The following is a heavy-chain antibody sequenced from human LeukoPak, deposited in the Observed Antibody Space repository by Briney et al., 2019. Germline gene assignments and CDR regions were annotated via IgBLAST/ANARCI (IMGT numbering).Heavy chain of an antibody. CDR3: ARSRGMGFDY. CDR1: GASINSYY. J-gene: IGHJ4*02. Sequence: SETLSLTCTVSGASINSYYWSWIRQPPGKGLEWIGYIYYSGSTNYNPSLKSRVTISVDTSKNQFSLKLSSVTAADTAVYYCARSRGMGFDYWGQGTLVTVSS. V-gene: IGHV4-59*01. CDR2: IYYSGST. D-gene: IGHD3-10*01.